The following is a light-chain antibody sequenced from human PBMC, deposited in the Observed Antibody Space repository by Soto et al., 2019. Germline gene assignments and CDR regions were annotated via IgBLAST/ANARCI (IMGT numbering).Light chain of an antibody. CDR2: WAS. Sequence: DIVMTQSPEYLAVSLGERATINCKSSQNVLYSSNNKNLIAWYQQKPGQPPKLLIYWASTRESGVPDRFSGSASGREFTLTISSLQDEDVAVYYCQQYYSPPRYTFGQGTRLEIK. CDR1: QNVLYSSNNKNL. CDR3: QQYYSPPRYT. V-gene: IGKV4-1*01. J-gene: IGKJ2*01.